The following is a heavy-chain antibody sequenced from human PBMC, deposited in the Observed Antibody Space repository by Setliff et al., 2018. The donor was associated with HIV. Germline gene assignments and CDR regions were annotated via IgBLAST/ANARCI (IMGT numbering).Heavy chain of an antibody. D-gene: IGHD2-15*01. CDR3: AKDGISGGAYPPYYFDY. CDR2: ISGSGGST. V-gene: IGHV3-23*01. Sequence: GGSLRLSCSASGFTFNTYGMSWVRQAPGKGLEWVSVISGSGGSTFYADSVKGRFTISRDNSKNTLYLLMNGLRVEDTAVYYCAKDGISGGAYPPYYFDYWGHGTLVTVSS. J-gene: IGHJ4*01. CDR1: GFTFNTYG.